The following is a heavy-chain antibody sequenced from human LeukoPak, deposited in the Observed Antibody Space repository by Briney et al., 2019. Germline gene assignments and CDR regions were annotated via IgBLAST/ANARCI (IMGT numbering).Heavy chain of an antibody. CDR3: ARDLYSRRMNYYGSGSYFAY. D-gene: IGHD3-10*01. V-gene: IGHV1-46*01. Sequence: GASVKVSCKASGYTFSNYYMHWVRQAPGQGLEWMGIINPSGGRTTYAQKFQGRVTMTTDTSTTTAYMELRSLRSDDTAVYYCARDLYSRRMNYYGSGSYFAYWGQGTLVTVSS. J-gene: IGHJ4*02. CDR2: INPSGGRT. CDR1: GYTFSNYY.